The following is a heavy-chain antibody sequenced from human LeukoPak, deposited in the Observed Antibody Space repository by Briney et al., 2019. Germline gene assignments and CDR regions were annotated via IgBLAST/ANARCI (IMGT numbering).Heavy chain of an antibody. D-gene: IGHD3-3*01. CDR3: ARLDFWSGRHFDY. Sequence: PSETLSLTCTVSGGSISSGSYYWSWIRQPAGKGLEWIGRIYTSGSTNYNPSLKSRVTISVDTSKNQFSLKLSSVTAADTAVYYCARLDFWSGRHFDYWGQGTLVTVSS. J-gene: IGHJ4*02. V-gene: IGHV4-61*02. CDR1: GGSISSGSYY. CDR2: IYTSGST.